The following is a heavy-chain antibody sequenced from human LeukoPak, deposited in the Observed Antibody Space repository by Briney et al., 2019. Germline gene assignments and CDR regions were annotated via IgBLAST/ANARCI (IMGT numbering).Heavy chain of an antibody. D-gene: IGHD3-10*01. CDR1: GFTFSSYA. J-gene: IGHJ6*02. CDR2: ILYDGSNK. V-gene: IGHV3-30-3*01. Sequence: GGSLRLSCAASGFTFSSYAMHWVRQAPGKGLEWVAVILYDGSNKYYADSVKGRFTISRDNSKNTLYLQMNSLRAEDTAVYYCARGRIAVRGRSYYYYGMDVWGQGTTVTVSS. CDR3: ARGRIAVRGRSYYYYGMDV.